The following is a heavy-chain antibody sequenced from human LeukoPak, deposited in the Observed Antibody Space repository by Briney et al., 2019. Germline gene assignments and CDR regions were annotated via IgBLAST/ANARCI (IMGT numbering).Heavy chain of an antibody. CDR1: GYTFTDYY. CDR2: INPNSGGT. V-gene: IGHV1-2*06. J-gene: IGHJ5*02. CDR3: AKCGDFIAASYNWFDP. Sequence: ASVKVSCKASGYTFTDYYMHWVRQAPGPGLEWMGRINPNSGGTKYAQKFQGRVTMTRDTSISTAYMELNRLTSDDTAVYYCAKCGDFIAASYNWFDPWGPGTLVTVSS. D-gene: IGHD6-13*01.